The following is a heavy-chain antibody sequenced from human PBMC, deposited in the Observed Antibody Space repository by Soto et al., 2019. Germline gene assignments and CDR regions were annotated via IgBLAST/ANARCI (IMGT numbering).Heavy chain of an antibody. CDR3: ASEIAAAGTSYYGMDV. D-gene: IGHD6-13*01. Sequence: PGESLKISCKGSGYSFTNYWISWVRQMPGKGLEWMGRIDPSDSYTNYSPSFQGHVTISADKSISTAYLQWSSLKASDTAMYYCASEIAAAGTSYYGMDVWGQGTTVTVSS. V-gene: IGHV5-10-1*01. CDR1: GYSFTNYW. J-gene: IGHJ6*02. CDR2: IDPSDSYT.